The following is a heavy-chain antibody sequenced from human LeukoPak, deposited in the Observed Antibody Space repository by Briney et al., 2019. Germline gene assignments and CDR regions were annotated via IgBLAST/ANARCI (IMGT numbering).Heavy chain of an antibody. CDR3: ARAPYSMGWFDP. V-gene: IGHV4-4*07. J-gene: IGHJ5*02. D-gene: IGHD6-13*01. Sequence: PSETLSLTCTVSGDSISSYYWSWLRQPAGKGLEWIGRIYTSGSTNYNPSLKSRVTMSVDTSKNQFSLKMSSVTAADTAVYYCARAPYSMGWFDPWGQGTLVTVSS. CDR2: IYTSGST. CDR1: GDSISSYY.